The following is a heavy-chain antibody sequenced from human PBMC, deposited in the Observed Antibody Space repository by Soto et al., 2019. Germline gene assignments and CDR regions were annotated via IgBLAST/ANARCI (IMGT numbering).Heavy chain of an antibody. CDR1: GFTSSSYS. J-gene: IGHJ4*02. Sequence: GGSLRLSCAASGFTSSSYSMNWVRQAPGKGLEWVSSISSSSSYIYYADSVKGRFTISRDNAKNSLYLQMNSLRAEDTAVYYCARDLRDEKYSSSSAYWGQGTLVTVSS. D-gene: IGHD6-6*01. CDR2: ISSSSSYI. CDR3: ARDLRDEKYSSSSAY. V-gene: IGHV3-21*01.